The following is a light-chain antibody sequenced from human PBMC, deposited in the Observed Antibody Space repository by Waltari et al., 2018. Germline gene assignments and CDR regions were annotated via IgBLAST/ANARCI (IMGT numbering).Light chain of an antibody. J-gene: IGLJ2*01. CDR1: QLGDKY. V-gene: IGLV3-1*01. CDR2: QDS. Sequence: SYELTQPPSVSVSPGQTASITCSGDQLGDKYACWYQQKPGQSPVLVIYQDSKRPSGIPERFSGSNSGNTATLTISGTQAMDEADYYCQAWDSSLFVVFGGGTKLTVL. CDR3: QAWDSSLFVV.